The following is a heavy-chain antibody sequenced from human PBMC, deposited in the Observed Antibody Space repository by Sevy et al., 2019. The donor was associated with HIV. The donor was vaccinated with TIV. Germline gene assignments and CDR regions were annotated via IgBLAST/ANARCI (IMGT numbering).Heavy chain of an antibody. V-gene: IGHV3-33*01. Sequence: GGSLRLSCAASGFTFSSYGMHWVRQAPGKGLEWVAVIWYDGSNKYYADSVKGRFTISRDNSKNTLYLQMNSLRAEDTAVYYCAREYHRVGATPYNWFDPWGQRTLVTVSS. D-gene: IGHD1-26*01. CDR1: GFTFSSYG. CDR2: IWYDGSNK. J-gene: IGHJ5*02. CDR3: AREYHRVGATPYNWFDP.